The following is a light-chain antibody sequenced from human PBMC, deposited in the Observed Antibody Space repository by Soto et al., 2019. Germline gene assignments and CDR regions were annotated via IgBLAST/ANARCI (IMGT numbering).Light chain of an antibody. CDR1: QSVSSSH. J-gene: IGKJ1*01. Sequence: EIVLTQSPGTLSLSPGERATLSCRASQSVSSSHLAWYQQKPGQAPRLLIFGASSRATGIPDRFGGSGSGTDFTLTISALETEDFAVYFCQQCGSSPRTFGQGTKVEIK. V-gene: IGKV3-20*01. CDR2: GAS. CDR3: QQCGSSPRT.